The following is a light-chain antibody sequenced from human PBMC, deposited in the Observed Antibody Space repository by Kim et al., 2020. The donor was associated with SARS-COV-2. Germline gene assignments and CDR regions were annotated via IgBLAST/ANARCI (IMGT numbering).Light chain of an antibody. V-gene: IGLV3-19*01. CDR1: SLRIYY. CDR2: GKN. Sequence: LGQTVRITCPGASLRIYYASWYQQKPGQAPVLVIYGKNNRPSGIPDRFSGSSSGNTASLTITGAQAEDEADYYCNSRDSSGNHVVFGGGTQLTVL. CDR3: NSRDSSGNHVV. J-gene: IGLJ2*01.